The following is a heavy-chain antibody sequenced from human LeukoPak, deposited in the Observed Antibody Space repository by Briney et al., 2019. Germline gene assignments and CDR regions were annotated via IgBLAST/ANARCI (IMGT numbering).Heavy chain of an antibody. CDR3: ARGPYYDSPLYYFDY. V-gene: IGHV4-59*12. J-gene: IGHJ4*02. CDR2: VYYSGST. CDR1: GGSISSYY. Sequence: SETLSLTCTVSGGSISSYYWSWIRQPPGEGLEWIGYVYYSGSTIYNPSLKSRVTISVDTSKNQFSMHLNSVTPEDTAVYYCARGPYYDSPLYYFDYWGQGTLVTVSS. D-gene: IGHD3-22*01.